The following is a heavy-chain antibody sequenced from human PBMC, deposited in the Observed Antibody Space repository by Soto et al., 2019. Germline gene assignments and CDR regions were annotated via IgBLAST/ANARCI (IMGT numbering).Heavy chain of an antibody. J-gene: IGHJ4*02. CDR2: ISSSSSTI. D-gene: IGHD1-1*01. V-gene: IGHV3-48*01. Sequence: GGSLRLSCAASGFTFSSYSMNWVRQAPGKGLEWVSYISSSSSTIYYADSVKGRFTISRDNAKNSLYLQMNSLRAEDTAVYYCAVTFARYNWNDDAPGRFDYWGQGTLVTVSS. CDR1: GFTFSSYS. CDR3: AVTFARYNWNDDAPGRFDY.